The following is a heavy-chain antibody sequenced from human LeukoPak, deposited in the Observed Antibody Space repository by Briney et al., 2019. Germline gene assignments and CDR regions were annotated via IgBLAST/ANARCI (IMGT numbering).Heavy chain of an antibody. CDR1: GYTFTGYY. CDR2: INPNSGGT. J-gene: IGHJ4*02. CDR3: ARVPIVYCSGGSCQDY. Sequence: ASVKVSCKASGYTFTGYYMHWVRQAPGQRLEWMGWINPNSGGTNYAQKFQGRVTMTRDTSISTAYMELSRLRSDDTAVYYCARVPIVYCSGGSCQDYWGQGTLVTVSS. V-gene: IGHV1-2*02. D-gene: IGHD2-15*01.